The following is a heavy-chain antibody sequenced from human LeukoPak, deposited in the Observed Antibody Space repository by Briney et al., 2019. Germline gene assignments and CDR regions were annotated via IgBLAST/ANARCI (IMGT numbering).Heavy chain of an antibody. J-gene: IGHJ4*02. D-gene: IGHD6-13*01. CDR1: GFTLSDYS. Sequence: GGSLRLSCAASGFTLSDYSMSWIRQAPGKGLEWVSYISSSSYTKYADSVKGRFTISRDNTKNSLYLQMNSLRAEDTAVYYCARDAGIAAAGSLYYFDYWGQGTLVTVSS. V-gene: IGHV3-11*06. CDR3: ARDAGIAAAGSLYYFDY. CDR2: ISSSSYT.